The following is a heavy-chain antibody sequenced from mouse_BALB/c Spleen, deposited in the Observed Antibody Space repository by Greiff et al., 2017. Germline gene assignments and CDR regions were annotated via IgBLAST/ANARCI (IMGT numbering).Heavy chain of an antibody. V-gene: IGHV1S81*02. CDR3: ASRIYRYDGFDY. Sequence: QVQLQQPGAELVKPGASVKLSCKASGYTFTSYWMHWVKQRPGQGLEWIGEINPSNGRTNYNEKFKSKATLTVDKSSSTAYMQLSSLTSEDSAVYYCASRIYRYDGFDYWGQGTTLTVSS. J-gene: IGHJ2*01. CDR1: GYTFTSYW. CDR2: INPSNGRT. D-gene: IGHD2-14*01.